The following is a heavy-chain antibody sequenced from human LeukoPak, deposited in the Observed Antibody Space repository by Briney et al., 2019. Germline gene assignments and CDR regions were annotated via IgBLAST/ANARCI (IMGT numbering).Heavy chain of an antibody. J-gene: IGHJ4*02. CDR2: INSDESTT. CDR3: ARDPGTAMGRALDY. Sequence: GGSLRLSCAASGFTFRNYAMSWVRQAPGRGLEWVSRINSDESTTTYADSAKGRFTISRDNAKNTLYLQMNSLRAEDTAVYYCARDPGTAMGRALDYWGQGTLVTVSS. D-gene: IGHD5-18*01. V-gene: IGHV3-74*01. CDR1: GFTFRNYA.